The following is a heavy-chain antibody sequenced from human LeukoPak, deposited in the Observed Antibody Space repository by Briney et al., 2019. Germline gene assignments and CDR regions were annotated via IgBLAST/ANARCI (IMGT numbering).Heavy chain of an antibody. J-gene: IGHJ6*03. CDR3: ARVLRYCSGGSCYGDYYYYYMDV. Sequence: PGGSLRLSCAASGFTLSSNYMSWVRQAPGKGLEWVAVIYSGGSTYYADSVKGRFTISRDNSKNTLYLQMNSLRAEDTAVYYCARVLRYCSGGSCYGDYYYYYMDVWGKGTTVTISS. D-gene: IGHD2-15*01. CDR2: IYSGGST. V-gene: IGHV3-66*01. CDR1: GFTLSSNY.